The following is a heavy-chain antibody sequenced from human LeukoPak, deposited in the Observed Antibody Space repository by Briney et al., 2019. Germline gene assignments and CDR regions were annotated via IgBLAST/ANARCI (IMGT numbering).Heavy chain of an antibody. Sequence: SETLSLTCTVSGGSISSYYWSWIRQPPGKGLEWIGYIYYSGSTNYNPSLKSRVTISVDTSKNQFSLKLSSVTAADTAVYYCAGGGGGILTGYSYWGQGTLVTVSS. J-gene: IGHJ4*02. D-gene: IGHD3-9*01. CDR2: IYYSGST. CDR1: GGSISSYY. CDR3: AGGGGGILTGYSY. V-gene: IGHV4-59*01.